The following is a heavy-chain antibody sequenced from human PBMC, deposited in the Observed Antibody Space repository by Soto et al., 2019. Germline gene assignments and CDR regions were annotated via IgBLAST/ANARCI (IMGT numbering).Heavy chain of an antibody. CDR3: AREEIRFLEWLLSSYYYYYYGMDV. CDR2: INPSGGST. J-gene: IGHJ6*02. D-gene: IGHD3-3*01. V-gene: IGHV1-46*01. Sequence: ASVKVSCKASGYTFTSYYMHWVRQAPGQGLEWMGIINPSGGSTSYAQKFQGRVTMTRDTSTSTVYMELSSLRSEDTAVYYCAREEIRFLEWLLSSYYYYYYGMDVWGQGTTVTVSS. CDR1: GYTFTSYY.